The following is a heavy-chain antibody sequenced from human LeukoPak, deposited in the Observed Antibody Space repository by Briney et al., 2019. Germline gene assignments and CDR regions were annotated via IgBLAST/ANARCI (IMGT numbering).Heavy chain of an antibody. V-gene: IGHV7-4-1*02. Sequence: ASVKVSCKASGYTFTSYAMNWVRQAPGQGLEWMGWINTNTGNPTYAQGFTGRFVFSLDTSVSTAYLQISSLKAEDTAVYYCARDSGLEQHNWFDPWGQGTLVTVSS. CDR2: INTNTGNP. CDR1: GYTFTSYA. J-gene: IGHJ5*02. CDR3: ARDSGLEQHNWFDP. D-gene: IGHD1/OR15-1a*01.